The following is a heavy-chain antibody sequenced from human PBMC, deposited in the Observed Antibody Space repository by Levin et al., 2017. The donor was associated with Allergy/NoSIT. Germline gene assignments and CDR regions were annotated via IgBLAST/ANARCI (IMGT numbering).Heavy chain of an antibody. CDR3: ARERDLTVDYYYGMDV. V-gene: IGHV1-18*01. CDR1: GYTFTSYG. D-gene: IGHD6-19*01. Sequence: ASVKVSCKASGYTFTSYGISWVRQAPGQGLEWMGWISAYNGNTNYAQKLQGRVTMTTDTSTSTAYMELRSLRSDDTAVYYCARERDLTVDYYYGMDVWGQGTTVTVSS. J-gene: IGHJ6*02. CDR2: ISAYNGNT.